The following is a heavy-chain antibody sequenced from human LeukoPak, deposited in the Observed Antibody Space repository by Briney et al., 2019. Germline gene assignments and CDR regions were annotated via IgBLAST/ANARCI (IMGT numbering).Heavy chain of an antibody. D-gene: IGHD3/OR15-3a*01. Sequence: SETLSLTCTVSGVSISSSNSYWGWIRQPPGKGLEWIGSIYYSGNTYYNASLKGQVSISIDTSKNQFSLRLTSVTAADTAVYYCARQTGSGLFILPGGQGTLVTVSS. J-gene: IGHJ4*02. CDR2: IYYSGNT. V-gene: IGHV4-39*01. CDR3: ARQTGSGLFILP. CDR1: GVSISSSNSY.